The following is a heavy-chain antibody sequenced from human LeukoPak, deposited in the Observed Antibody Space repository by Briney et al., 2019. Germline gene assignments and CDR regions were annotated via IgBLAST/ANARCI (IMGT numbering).Heavy chain of an antibody. J-gene: IGHJ3*02. CDR3: ARCFGSGNYRPHAFEI. CDR1: GGSFSGYY. V-gene: IGHV4-34*01. CDR2: IDHSGSP. Sequence: SETLSLTCAVYGGSFSGYYYSWIRQPPGRGLEWIGEIDHSGSPNYNPSLKSRVTISVDTSKNQFSLKLSSVTAADTAVYYCARCFGSGNYRPHAFEIWGQGTMVTVSS. D-gene: IGHD3-10*01.